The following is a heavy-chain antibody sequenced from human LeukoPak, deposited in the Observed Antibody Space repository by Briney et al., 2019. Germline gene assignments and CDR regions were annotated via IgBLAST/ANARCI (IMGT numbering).Heavy chain of an antibody. Sequence: GGSLRLSCAASGFTFSSYGMHWVRQAPGKGLEWVAVISYDGSNKYYADSVKGRFTISRDNSKNTLYLQMNSLRAEDTAVYYCAKDGGYSGYDCSRGAFDIWGQGTMVTVSS. CDR1: GFTFSSYG. D-gene: IGHD5-12*01. J-gene: IGHJ3*02. CDR3: AKDGGYSGYDCSRGAFDI. V-gene: IGHV3-30*18. CDR2: ISYDGSNK.